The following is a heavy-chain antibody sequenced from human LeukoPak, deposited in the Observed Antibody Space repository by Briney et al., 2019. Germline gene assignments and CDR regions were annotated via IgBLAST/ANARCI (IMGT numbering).Heavy chain of an antibody. CDR2: LRRGGDST. D-gene: IGHD2-8*01. CDR3: AKEQRIRHCSEGVCMEGYYFDY. Sequence: GGSLRLSCTGSGFPFNMFAIHWVRQAPGQGLEWVSGLRRGGDSTNYAHSVKGRFTISRDYSKNMVFLQMNSLRPEDTAVYYCAKEQRIRHCSEGVCMEGYYFDYWGQGSLVTVSS. J-gene: IGHJ4*02. V-gene: IGHV3-23*01. CDR1: GFPFNMFA.